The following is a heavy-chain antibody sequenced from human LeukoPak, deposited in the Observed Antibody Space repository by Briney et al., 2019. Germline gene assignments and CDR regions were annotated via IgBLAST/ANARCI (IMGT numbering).Heavy chain of an antibody. J-gene: IGHJ5*02. D-gene: IGHD6-13*01. CDR2: ISGNGGST. Sequence: GGSLRLSCAASGFSFSSYAMTWVRQAPGKGLEWVSTISGNGGSTYYADSVKGRFTISRDNSKNTLHLQMNSLRAGDTAVYYCAKSPYTSRERYFDPWGQGTLVTVSS. CDR3: AKSPYTSRERYFDP. V-gene: IGHV3-23*01. CDR1: GFSFSSYA.